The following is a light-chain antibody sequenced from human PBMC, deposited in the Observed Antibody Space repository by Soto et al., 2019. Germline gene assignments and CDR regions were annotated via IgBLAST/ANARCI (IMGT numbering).Light chain of an antibody. CDR2: DAS. Sequence: EIVMTQSPATLSVSPGESATLSCRASQSVSSKLAWYQQKPGQAPRLLIYDASNRATGISARFSGSGSGTDFTLTISSLEPEDFAVYYCQQRSNWITFGQGTRLEIK. J-gene: IGKJ5*01. V-gene: IGKV3-11*01. CDR3: QQRSNWIT. CDR1: QSVSSK.